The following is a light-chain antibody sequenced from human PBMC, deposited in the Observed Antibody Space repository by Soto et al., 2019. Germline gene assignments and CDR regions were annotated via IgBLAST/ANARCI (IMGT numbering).Light chain of an antibody. V-gene: IGKV3-15*01. J-gene: IGKJ4*01. CDR1: QSISTK. Sequence: EIVMTQSPATLSMSPGERATLSCRASQSISTKVAWYQQKPGQAPRLLIYGASTRATGVPARFSGSGSGTEFTLSSSSLQSEHFSVYDCQQYNSWPLTVGGGNKVEIK. CDR2: GAS. CDR3: QQYNSWPLT.